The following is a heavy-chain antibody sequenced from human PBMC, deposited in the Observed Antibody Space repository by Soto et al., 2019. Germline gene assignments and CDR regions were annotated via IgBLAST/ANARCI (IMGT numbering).Heavy chain of an antibody. V-gene: IGHV1-46*01. CDR2: VNPSGGHT. J-gene: IGHJ4*02. CDR1: GDTFTEYY. CDR3: ARGGHVVVVTAALDY. D-gene: IGHD2-21*02. Sequence: QVQLMQSGAEVKKPGASVKVSCKASGDTFTEYYIHWVRHAPGQGLEWMRTVNPSGGHTTYAQHFLGRVTMTRDTSTSTLYMELTSLTSEDTAVYYCARGGHVVVVTAALDYWGQGTLVTVSS.